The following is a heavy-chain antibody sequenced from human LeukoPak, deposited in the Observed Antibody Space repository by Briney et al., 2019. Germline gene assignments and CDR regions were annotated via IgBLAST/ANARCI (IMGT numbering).Heavy chain of an antibody. CDR1: GGSFSGYY. V-gene: IGHV4-34*01. D-gene: IGHD2-2*01. Sequence: PSETLSLTCAVYGGSFSGYYWSWIRQPPGKGLEWIGEINHSESTNYNPSLKSRVTISVDTSKNQFSLKLSSVTAADTAVYYCARAWDIVVVPAANFDYWGQGTLVTVSS. J-gene: IGHJ4*02. CDR3: ARAWDIVVVPAANFDY. CDR2: INHSEST.